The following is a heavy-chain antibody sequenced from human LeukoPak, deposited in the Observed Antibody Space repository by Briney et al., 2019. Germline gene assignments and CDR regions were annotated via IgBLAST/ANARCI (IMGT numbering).Heavy chain of an antibody. CDR2: ITASGGNT. Sequence: VGSLRLSCAASGFSFSSYAMSWVRQAPGKGLEWVSGITASGGNTYYTDSVKGRSTISRDNSKNTLYLQMSSLRAEDTAVYYCAKLIPAVDCSRTSCYGFDYWGQGTLVTVSS. CDR3: AKLIPAVDCSRTSCYGFDY. CDR1: GFSFSSYA. J-gene: IGHJ4*02. V-gene: IGHV3-23*01. D-gene: IGHD2-2*01.